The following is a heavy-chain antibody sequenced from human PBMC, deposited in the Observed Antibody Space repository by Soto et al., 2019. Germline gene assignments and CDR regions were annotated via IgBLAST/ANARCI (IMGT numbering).Heavy chain of an antibody. CDR2: IIPIFGTA. CDR1: GGTFSSYA. J-gene: IGHJ4*02. CDR3: ARDRPAYSGSYYGAFDY. D-gene: IGHD1-26*01. Sequence: QVQLVQSGAEVKKPGSSVKVSCKASGGTFSSYAISWVRQAPGQGLEWMGGIIPIFGTANYAQKFQGRVTITEDESTSTAYMELSSLRSEDTAVYYCARDRPAYSGSYYGAFDYWGQGTLVTVSS. V-gene: IGHV1-69*12.